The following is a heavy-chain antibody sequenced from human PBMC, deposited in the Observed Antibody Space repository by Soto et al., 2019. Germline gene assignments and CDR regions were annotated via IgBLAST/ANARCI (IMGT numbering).Heavy chain of an antibody. CDR3: ARDRAHGFDI. V-gene: IGHV1-18*01. J-gene: IGHJ3*02. CDR2: ISANKGNT. CDR1: GYTFASNG. Sequence: ASVKVSCKAPGYTFASNGISWVRQAPGQGLEWIGWISANKGNTNYAQNLQGRVTLTRDTSTDTVYMEMRSLRSDDTAVYYCARDRAHGFDIWGQGTMVTVSS.